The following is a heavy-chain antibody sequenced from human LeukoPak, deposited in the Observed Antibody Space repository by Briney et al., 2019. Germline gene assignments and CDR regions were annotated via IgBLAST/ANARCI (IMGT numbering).Heavy chain of an antibody. CDR2: IYYSGST. J-gene: IGHJ6*02. Sequence: SETLSLTRTVPGGSISRYYWGLIRQPPGKGLEVIGDIYYSGSTHSNPSLKSRVTISVDTSKNQFSLKLSSVTAADTAVYYCARDYYGSGSYTPPYYYYGMDVWGQGTTVTVSS. V-gene: IGHV4-59*01. CDR3: ARDYYGSGSYTPPYYYYGMDV. CDR1: GGSISRYY. D-gene: IGHD3-10*01.